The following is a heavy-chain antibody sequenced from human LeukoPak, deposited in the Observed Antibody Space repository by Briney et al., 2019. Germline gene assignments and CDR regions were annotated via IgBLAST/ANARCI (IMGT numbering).Heavy chain of an antibody. CDR2: INPSGGST. D-gene: IGHD6-19*01. CDR3: ARDPSIAVAGLEIDY. J-gene: IGHJ4*02. Sequence: ASVKVSCKASGYTFTSYYMHWVRQAPGQGLEWMGIINPSGGSTSYAQKFQGRVTMTRDMSTSTVYMELSSLRSEDTAVYYCARDPSIAVAGLEIDYWGQGTLVTVSS. V-gene: IGHV1-46*01. CDR1: GYTFTSYY.